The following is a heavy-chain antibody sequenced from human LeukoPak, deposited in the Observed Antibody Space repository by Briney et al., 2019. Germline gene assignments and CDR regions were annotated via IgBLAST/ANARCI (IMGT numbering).Heavy chain of an antibody. CDR1: GGSISNYH. D-gene: IGHD1-26*01. CDR2: VYYNGDT. V-gene: IGHV4-59*08. CDR3: ARSHQHSGNDS. Sequence: PSETLSLTCTVSGGSISNYHWSWIRQPPGKGLEWIGYVYYNGDTNYNPSLKSRVTISVDTSKNQFSLKLSSVTAADTAVFYCARSHQHSGNDSWGQGTLVTVSS. J-gene: IGHJ5*01.